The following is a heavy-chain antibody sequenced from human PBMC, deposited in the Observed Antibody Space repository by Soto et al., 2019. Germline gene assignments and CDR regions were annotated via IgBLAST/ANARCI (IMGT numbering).Heavy chain of an antibody. CDR1: ADSISSGDYY. V-gene: IGHV4-30-4*01. CDR2: IYYSGTT. Sequence: QVQLQESGPGLVKPSQTLSLTCTVSADSISSGDYYWRWIRQPPGKGLEWIGYIYYSGTTYYNPSLKSRVTISVDTSKNQFSLKLRSVTAADTAVYYCARSHIVVVTAIRSEGGWFDPWGQGTLVTVSS. CDR3: ARSHIVVVTAIRSEGGWFDP. D-gene: IGHD2-21*02. J-gene: IGHJ5*02.